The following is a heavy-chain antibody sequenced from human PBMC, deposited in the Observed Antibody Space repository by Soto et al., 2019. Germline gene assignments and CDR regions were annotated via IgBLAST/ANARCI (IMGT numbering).Heavy chain of an antibody. J-gene: IGHJ1*01. D-gene: IGHD6-19*01. Sequence: GGSLRLSCAASGFTFSSYAMSWVRQAPGKGLEWVSAISGSGGSTYYADSVKGRFTISRDNSKNTLYLQMNSLSAEDTAVYYCAITSISSRVAGTLGYFQHWGQGTLVTVSS. CDR1: GFTFSSYA. CDR2: ISGSGGST. V-gene: IGHV3-23*01. CDR3: AITSISSRVAGTLGYFQH.